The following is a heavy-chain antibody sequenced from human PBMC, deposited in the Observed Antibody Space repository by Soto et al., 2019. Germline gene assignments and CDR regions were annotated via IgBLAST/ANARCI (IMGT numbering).Heavy chain of an antibody. V-gene: IGHV1-3*01. CDR1: GYTFTSYA. CDR2: INAGNGNT. D-gene: IGHD4-17*01. CDR3: ARDYTTGVTPGFDY. J-gene: IGHJ4*02. Sequence: ASVKVSCKASGYTFTSYAMHWVRQAPGQRLEWMGWINAGNGNTKYSQKFQGRVTITRDTSASTAYMELSSLRSEDTAVYYCARDYTTGVTPGFDYWGQGTLVTVSS.